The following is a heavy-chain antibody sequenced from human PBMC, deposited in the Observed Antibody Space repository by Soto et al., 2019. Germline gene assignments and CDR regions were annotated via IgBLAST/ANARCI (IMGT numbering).Heavy chain of an antibody. CDR3: ARDLQYYGSGSYFRVLAFDI. CDR2: ISSSSSYI. CDR1: GFTFSSYS. D-gene: IGHD3-10*01. V-gene: IGHV3-21*01. J-gene: IGHJ3*02. Sequence: PGGSLRLSCAASGFTFSSYSMNWVRQAPGKGLEWVSSISSSSSYIYYADPVKGRFTISRDNAKNSLYLQMNSLRAEDTAVYYCARDLQYYGSGSYFRVLAFDIWGQGTMVTVSS.